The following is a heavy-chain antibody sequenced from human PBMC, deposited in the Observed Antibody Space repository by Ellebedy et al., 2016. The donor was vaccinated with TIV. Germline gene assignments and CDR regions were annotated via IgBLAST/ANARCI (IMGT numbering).Heavy chain of an antibody. CDR2: IYYSGST. CDR1: GGSISSYY. V-gene: IGHV4-39*01. Sequence: MPSETLSLTCTVSGGSISSYYWGWIRQPPGKGLEWIGSIYYSGSTYYNPSLKSRVTISVDTSKNQFSLKLSSVTAADTAVYYCARHPGITMIVVHWGQGTLVTVSS. J-gene: IGHJ4*02. D-gene: IGHD3-22*01. CDR3: ARHPGITMIVVH.